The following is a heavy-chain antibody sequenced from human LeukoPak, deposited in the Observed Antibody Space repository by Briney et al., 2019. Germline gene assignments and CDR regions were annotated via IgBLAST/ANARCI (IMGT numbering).Heavy chain of an antibody. V-gene: IGHV1-46*01. D-gene: IGHD1-26*01. J-gene: IGHJ4*02. CDR3: ARDRRAGGSYYYPRY. CDR1: GYTFTSYY. CDR2: INPSGGST. Sequence: VASVKVSCKASGYTFTSYYMHWVRQAPGQGLEWMGIINPSGGSTSYAQKFQGRVTMTRDMSTSTVYMELSSLRSEDTAVYYCARDRRAGGSYYYPRYWGQGTLVTVSS.